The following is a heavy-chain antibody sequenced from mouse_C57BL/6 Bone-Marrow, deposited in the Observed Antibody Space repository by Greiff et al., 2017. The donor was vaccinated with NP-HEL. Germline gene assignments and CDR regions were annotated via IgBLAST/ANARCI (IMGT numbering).Heavy chain of an antibody. Sequence: VQLQQPGTALVKPGASVKLSFKASGYTFTSYSLHWVKQRPGQGLDWIGTINPSNGGTHYHEKFKRKATLTVDKSSSAAYMQFSSLTSEDSAVYDCAHLYYNNYRVYYAMDYWGQGTSVTVSS. V-gene: IGHV1-53*01. D-gene: IGHD2-5*01. CDR3: AHLYYNNYRVYYAMDY. J-gene: IGHJ4*01. CDR1: GYTFTSYS. CDR2: INPSNGGT.